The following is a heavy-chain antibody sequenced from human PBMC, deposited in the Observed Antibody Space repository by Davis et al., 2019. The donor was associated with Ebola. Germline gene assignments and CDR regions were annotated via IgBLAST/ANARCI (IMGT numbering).Heavy chain of an antibody. CDR3: ARLIYDTSGYYSAFDY. V-gene: IGHV3-30-3*01. CDR1: GFTFSSYA. J-gene: IGHJ4*02. CDR2: ISYDGSNK. D-gene: IGHD3-22*01. Sequence: GESLKISCAASGFTFSSYAMHWVRQAPGKGLEWVAVISYDGSNKYYADSVKGQFTISRDNAKNSLYLQMNSLRDEDTAVYYCARLIYDTSGYYSAFDYWGQGILVTVSS.